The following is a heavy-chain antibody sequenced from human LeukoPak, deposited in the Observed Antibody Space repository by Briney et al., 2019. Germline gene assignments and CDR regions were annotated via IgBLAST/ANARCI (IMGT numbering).Heavy chain of an antibody. CDR3: ARGYDILTGYYFDY. CDR2: IKHSGST. CDR1: GGSFSGYY. Sequence: SETLSLTCDVYGGSFSGYYWSWIRQPPGKGLEWIGEIKHSGSTNYNPSLKSRVTISVDTSKNQFSLKLSSVTAADTAVYYCARGYDILTGYYFDYWGQGTLVTVSS. J-gene: IGHJ4*02. V-gene: IGHV4-34*01. D-gene: IGHD3-9*01.